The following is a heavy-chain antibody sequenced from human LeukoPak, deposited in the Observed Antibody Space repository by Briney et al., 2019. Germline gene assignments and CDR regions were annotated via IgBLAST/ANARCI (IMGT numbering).Heavy chain of an antibody. D-gene: IGHD3-22*01. J-gene: IGHJ4*02. Sequence: PSETLSLTCTVSGGSISSYYWSWVRQPPGKGLEWIGEIHPDGNTNYNPSLKSRVTMSLDKSKNQFSLNLSSVIAADTAVYYCATYYDSSGYKFDYWGQGNLVTVSS. CDR1: GGSISSYY. CDR3: ATYYDSSGYKFDY. V-gene: IGHV4/OR15-8*02. CDR2: IHPDGNT.